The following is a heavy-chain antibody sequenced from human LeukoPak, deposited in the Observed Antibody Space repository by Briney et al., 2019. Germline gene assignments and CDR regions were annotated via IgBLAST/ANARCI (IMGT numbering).Heavy chain of an antibody. CDR2: ISGYNGNT. D-gene: IGHD6-13*01. CDR1: GYTFTSYD. V-gene: IGHV1-2*02. J-gene: IGHJ4*02. CDR3: ARVAPGRDSSSWSLFDY. Sequence: ASVKVSCKASGYTFTSYDINWVRQAPGQGLEWMGWISGYNGNTNYAQKFQGRVTMTRDTSISTAYMELSRLRSDDTAVYYCARVAPGRDSSSWSLFDYWGQGTLVTVSS.